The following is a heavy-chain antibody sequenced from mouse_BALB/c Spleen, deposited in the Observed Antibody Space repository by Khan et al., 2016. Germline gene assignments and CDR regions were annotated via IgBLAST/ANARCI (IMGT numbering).Heavy chain of an antibody. J-gene: IGHJ4*01. D-gene: IGHD2-4*01. V-gene: IGHV2-2*01. Sequence: QVQLQQSGPGLVQPSQSLSITCTVSGFSLTSNGVHWVRQSPGKGLEWLGVIWSGGSTDYNAAFISRLSISKDNSKSQVFFKMNSLQADDTAISYCARKGGYFDYDCALDYWGQGTSVTVSS. CDR1: GFSLTSNG. CDR2: IWSGGST. CDR3: ARKGGYFDYDCALDY.